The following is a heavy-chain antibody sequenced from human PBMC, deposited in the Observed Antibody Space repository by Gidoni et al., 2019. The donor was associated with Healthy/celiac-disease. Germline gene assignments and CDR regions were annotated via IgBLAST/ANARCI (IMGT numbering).Heavy chain of an antibody. CDR2: ISGSGGST. V-gene: IGHV3-23*01. D-gene: IGHD5-12*01. J-gene: IGHJ4*02. CDR1: GFTFSSYA. Sequence: EVPLSESGGGLVQPGGSLRLSCAASGFTFSSYAMSWVRQAPGKGLKWVSAISGSGGSTYYADSVKGRFTISRDNSKNTLYLQMNSLRAEDTAVYYCAKESGYRGYFDYWGQGTLVTVSS. CDR3: AKESGYRGYFDY.